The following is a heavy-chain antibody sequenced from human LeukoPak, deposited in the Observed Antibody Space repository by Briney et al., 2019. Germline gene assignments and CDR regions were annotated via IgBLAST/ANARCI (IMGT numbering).Heavy chain of an antibody. J-gene: IGHJ3*02. CDR3: ARRRYCSSTSCWRDAFDI. Sequence: GGSLRLSCAASGFTFSSYWMHWVRQAPGKGLEWVSGINWNGGSTGYADSVKGRFTISRDNAKNSLYLQMNSLRAEDTALYHCARRRYCSSTSCWRDAFDIWGQGTMVTVSS. CDR2: INWNGGST. V-gene: IGHV3-20*01. D-gene: IGHD2-2*01. CDR1: GFTFSSYW.